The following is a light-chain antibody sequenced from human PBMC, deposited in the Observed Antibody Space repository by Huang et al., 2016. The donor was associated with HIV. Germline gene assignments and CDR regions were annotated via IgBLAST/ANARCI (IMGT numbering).Light chain of an antibody. J-gene: IGKJ1*01. CDR2: DAS. V-gene: IGKV3-15*01. Sequence: EVVMTQSPVTLSVSPGERATLSCRASQSVNNKLAWFQQKPGQAPRLLIHDASCRATGIPDRFSGSGSGTEFTLTISSLQSEDFAVYYCQQYNNWPPWTFGQGTKVEIK. CDR3: QQYNNWPPWT. CDR1: QSVNNK.